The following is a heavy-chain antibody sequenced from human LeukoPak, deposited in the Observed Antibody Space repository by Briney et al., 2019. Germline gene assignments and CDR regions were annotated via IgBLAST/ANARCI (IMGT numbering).Heavy chain of an antibody. Sequence: SETLSLTCAVYGGSFSGYYWSWIRQPPGKGLKWIGEINHSGSTNYNPSLKSRVTISVDTSKNQFSLKLSSVTAADTAVYYCARVGGIAVAKNWFDPWGQGTLVTVSS. CDR1: GGSFSGYY. CDR3: ARVGGIAVAKNWFDP. J-gene: IGHJ5*02. CDR2: INHSGST. V-gene: IGHV4-34*01. D-gene: IGHD6-19*01.